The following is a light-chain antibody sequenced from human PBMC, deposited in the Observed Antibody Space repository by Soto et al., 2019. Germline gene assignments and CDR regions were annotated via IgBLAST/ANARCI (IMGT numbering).Light chain of an antibody. CDR1: QSVSNNY. Sequence: EIVLTQSPGTLCLSRGERATLSCRASQSVSNNYLAWYQQKPGQAPRLLIYGASNRATGIPDRFSGSGSGTDFTLTLSRLEPEDFAVYYCQQYGSSGTFGQGTKVDIK. CDR3: QQYGSSGT. CDR2: GAS. V-gene: IGKV3-20*01. J-gene: IGKJ1*01.